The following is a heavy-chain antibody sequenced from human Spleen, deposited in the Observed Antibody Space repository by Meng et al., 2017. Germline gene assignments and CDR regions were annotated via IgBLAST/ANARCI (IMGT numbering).Heavy chain of an antibody. Sequence: QVQLVQSGAEVKKPGASVKVSFKASGYTFTSYGISWVRQAPGQGLEWMGWISAYSGDTRYAQKFQGRVTMTRDTAISTAYMELSSLIFDDTAVYYCARGPGAVRSPYYFDYWGQGTLVTVSS. CDR2: ISAYSGDT. D-gene: IGHD2-15*01. CDR1: GYTFTSYG. CDR3: ARGPGAVRSPYYFDY. J-gene: IGHJ4*02. V-gene: IGHV1-18*01.